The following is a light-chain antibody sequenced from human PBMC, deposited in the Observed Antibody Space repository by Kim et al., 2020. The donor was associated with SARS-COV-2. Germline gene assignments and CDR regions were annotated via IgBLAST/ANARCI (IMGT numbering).Light chain of an antibody. CDR2: GAS. Sequence: SPGERATSSCRASQSVSSSYLAWYQQKPGQAPRLLIYGASSRATGIPDRFSGSGSGTDFTLTISRLEPEDFAVYYCQQYGSSPLLTFGGGTKLEI. CDR3: QQYGSSPLLT. J-gene: IGKJ4*01. V-gene: IGKV3-20*01. CDR1: QSVSSSY.